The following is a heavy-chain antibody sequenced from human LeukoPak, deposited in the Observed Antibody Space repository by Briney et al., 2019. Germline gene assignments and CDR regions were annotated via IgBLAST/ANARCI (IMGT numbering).Heavy chain of an antibody. J-gene: IGHJ6*03. Sequence: SETLSLTCTVSGGSISSYYWSWIRQPPGKGLEWIGYIYYSGSTNYNPSLKNRVTISVDTSKNQFSLKLSSVTAADTAVYYCARGGAPYYYYYYRDVWGKGTTVTVSS. CDR2: IYYSGST. CDR1: GGSISSYY. V-gene: IGHV4-59*01. CDR3: ARGGAPYYYYYYRDV.